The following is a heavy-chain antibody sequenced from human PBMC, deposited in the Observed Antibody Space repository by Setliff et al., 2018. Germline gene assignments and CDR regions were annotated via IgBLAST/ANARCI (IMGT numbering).Heavy chain of an antibody. Sequence: KPSETLSLTCTVSGGSISSGSYYWSWIRQPAGKGLEWIGRIYTSGSTNYNPSLKSRVTISVDTSKNQFSLKLSSVTAADTAVYYCARDSYFWTWYAFDIWGQGTMVTVSS. J-gene: IGHJ3*02. CDR2: IYTSGST. CDR1: GGSISSGSYY. V-gene: IGHV4-61*02. D-gene: IGHD3-3*01. CDR3: ARDSYFWTWYAFDI.